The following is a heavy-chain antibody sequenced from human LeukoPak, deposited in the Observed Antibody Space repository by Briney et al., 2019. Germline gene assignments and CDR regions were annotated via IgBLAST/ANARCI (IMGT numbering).Heavy chain of an antibody. J-gene: IGHJ4*02. CDR2: IYYSGST. CDR3: ASRFTGPDYYDSSGYGG. Sequence: PSETLSLTCTVSGGSISSSSYYWGWIRQPPGKGLEWIGSIYYSGSTYYNPSLKSRVTISVDTSKNQFSLKLSSVTAADTAVYYCASRFTGPDYYDSSGYGGWGQGTLVTVSS. CDR1: GGSISSSSYY. V-gene: IGHV4-39*01. D-gene: IGHD3-22*01.